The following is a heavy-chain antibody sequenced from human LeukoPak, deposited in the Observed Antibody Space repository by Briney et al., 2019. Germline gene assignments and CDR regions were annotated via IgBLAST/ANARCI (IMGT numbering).Heavy chain of an antibody. CDR2: INPSGGST. J-gene: IGHJ5*02. CDR3: AREDCTNAVRHNWFDP. Sequence: ASVKVSCKASGYTFTGYYMHWVRQAPGQGLEWMGIINPSGGSTSYAQKFQGRVTMTRDMSTSTVYMELSSLRSEDTAVYYCAREDCTNAVRHNWFDPWGQGTLVTVSS. V-gene: IGHV1-46*01. D-gene: IGHD2-8*01. CDR1: GYTFTGYY.